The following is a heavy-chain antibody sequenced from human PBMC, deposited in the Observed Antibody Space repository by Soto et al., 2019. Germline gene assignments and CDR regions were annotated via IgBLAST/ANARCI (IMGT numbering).Heavy chain of an antibody. CDR3: ARAYERDYGDYVDFDY. J-gene: IGHJ4*02. D-gene: IGHD4-17*01. CDR2: INSDGSST. CDR1: GFTFSSYW. Sequence: GGSLRLSCAASGFTFSSYWMHWVRQAPGKGLVWVSRINSDGSSTSYADSVKGRFTISRDNAKNTLYLQMNSLRAEDTAVYYCARAYERDYGDYVDFDYWGQGTLVTVSS. V-gene: IGHV3-74*01.